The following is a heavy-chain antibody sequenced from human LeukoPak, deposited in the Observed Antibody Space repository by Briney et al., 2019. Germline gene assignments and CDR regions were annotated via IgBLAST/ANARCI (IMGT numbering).Heavy chain of an antibody. V-gene: IGHV3-13*01. CDR2: VGISGDT. J-gene: IGHJ4*02. CDR1: GFTFRSYD. D-gene: IGHD5/OR15-5a*01. CDR3: VRGGIQVSGVDEIDY. Sequence: RGGSLRLFCAASGFTFRSYDMQWARQVRGKGLGWDSAVGISGDTDYAASVKGRFTSSRENAKNSLYLQMYSLTAGDTAVYYCVRGGIQVSGVDEIDYWGQGTLVTVSS.